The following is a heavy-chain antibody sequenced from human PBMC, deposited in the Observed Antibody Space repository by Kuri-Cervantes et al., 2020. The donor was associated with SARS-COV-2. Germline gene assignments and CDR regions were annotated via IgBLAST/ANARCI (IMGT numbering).Heavy chain of an antibody. CDR3: ARQAHGSGSYDYFDY. V-gene: IGHV4-34*01. CDR2: INHSGST. J-gene: IGHJ4*02. Sequence: SETLSLTCAVYGGSFSAYYWNWIRQLPGKGLECIGEINHSGSTNYNPSLNSRVTISIDTSNNHFSLRPSSVTAADTAVYYCARQAHGSGSYDYFDYWGQGTLVTVSS. CDR1: GGSFSAYY. D-gene: IGHD3-10*01.